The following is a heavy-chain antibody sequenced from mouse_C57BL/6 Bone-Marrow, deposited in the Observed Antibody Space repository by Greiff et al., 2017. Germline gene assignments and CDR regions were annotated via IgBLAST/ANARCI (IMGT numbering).Heavy chain of an antibody. Sequence: EVKLMESGPGLVKPSQSLSLTCSVTGYSITSGYYWNWIRQPPGNKLEWMGYISYDGSNNYNPSLKNRISITRDTSKNQFFLKLNSMTTEDEATYYCARDPNNTRAMDYWGQGTSVTVSS. D-gene: IGHD2-12*01. J-gene: IGHJ4*01. V-gene: IGHV3-6*01. CDR1: GYSITSGYY. CDR3: ARDPNNTRAMDY. CDR2: ISYDGSN.